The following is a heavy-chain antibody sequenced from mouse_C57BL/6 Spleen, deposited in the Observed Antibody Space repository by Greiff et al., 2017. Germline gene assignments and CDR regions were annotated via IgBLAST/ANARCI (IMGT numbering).Heavy chain of an antibody. CDR2: IRLKSDNYAT. CDR3: TYSNYSSWFAY. J-gene: IGHJ3*01. D-gene: IGHD2-5*01. V-gene: IGHV6-3*01. Sequence: VMLVESGGGLVQPGGSMKLSCVASGFTFSNYWMNWVRQSPEKGLEWVAQIRLKSDNYATHYAESLKGRFTISRDDSKSSVYLQMNNLRAEDTGIYYCTYSNYSSWFAYWGQGTLVTVSA. CDR1: GFTFSNYW.